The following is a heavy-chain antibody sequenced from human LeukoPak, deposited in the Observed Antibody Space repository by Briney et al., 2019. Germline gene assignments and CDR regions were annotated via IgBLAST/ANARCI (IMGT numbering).Heavy chain of an antibody. D-gene: IGHD5-18*01. J-gene: IGHJ4*02. Sequence: GGSLRLSCAASGFTFSSYAMHWVRQAPGKGLEWVAVISYDGSNKYYADSVKGRFTISRDNSKNTLYLQMNSLRAEDTAVYYCAGDRGYSYDHWGQGTLVTVSS. V-gene: IGHV3-30*04. CDR3: AGDRGYSYDH. CDR1: GFTFSSYA. CDR2: ISYDGSNK.